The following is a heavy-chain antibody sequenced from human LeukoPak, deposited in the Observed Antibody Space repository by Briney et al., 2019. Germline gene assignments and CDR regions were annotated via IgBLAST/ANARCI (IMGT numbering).Heavy chain of an antibody. CDR1: GYTFTTYG. V-gene: IGHV1-18*01. CDR3: VRDRLDLVTTIIFDY. J-gene: IGHJ4*02. Sequence: ASVKVSCKASGYTFTTYGFAWVRQAPGQGLEWMGWINPNDGNTDYAPNLQGRVTMTTDTSTSTAYMELRSLRSDDTAVYYCVRDRLDLVTTIIFDYWGQGTPVTVSS. CDR2: INPNDGNT. D-gene: IGHD5-12*01.